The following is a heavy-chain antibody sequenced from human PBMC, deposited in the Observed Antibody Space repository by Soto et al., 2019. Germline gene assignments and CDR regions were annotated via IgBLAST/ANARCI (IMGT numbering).Heavy chain of an antibody. Sequence: GGSLRLSCAASGFTFSSYGMHWVRQAPGTGLEWVSTFGNSGNTYYADSVKGRFTISRDRSKNTLSLQMNNLRAEDTAVYYCASRGEFFFDYWCQGTLVTVSS. CDR2: FGNSGNT. V-gene: IGHV3-23*01. CDR1: GFTFSSYG. J-gene: IGHJ4*02. CDR3: ASRGEFFFDY.